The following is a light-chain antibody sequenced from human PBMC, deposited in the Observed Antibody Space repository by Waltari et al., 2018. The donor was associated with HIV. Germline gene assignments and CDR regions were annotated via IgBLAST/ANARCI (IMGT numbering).Light chain of an antibody. V-gene: IGLV3-25*03. CDR2: KDT. CDR1: ALSKQS. J-gene: IGLJ3*02. Sequence: SYDLTQSSSVSVSPGQTARITCSGDALSKQSVYWYQKKSGQAPILVIYKDTERPSGIPERFSGSSSGTRVTLTINGVQVEDEADYYCQSADSSGGFWVFGGGTTLTVL. CDR3: QSADSSGGFWV.